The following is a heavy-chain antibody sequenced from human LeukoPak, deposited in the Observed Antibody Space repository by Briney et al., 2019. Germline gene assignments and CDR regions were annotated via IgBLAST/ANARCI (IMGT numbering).Heavy chain of an antibody. CDR3: ARTTYPLDAFDI. Sequence: GASVKVSCKASGYTFTSYSMNWVRQAPGQGLEWMGWINPNSGGTNYAQKFQGRVTMTRDTSISTAYMELSRLRSDDTAVYYCARTTYPLDAFDIWGQGTMVTVSS. CDR2: INPNSGGT. J-gene: IGHJ3*02. V-gene: IGHV1-2*02. CDR1: GYTFTSYS. D-gene: IGHD1-1*01.